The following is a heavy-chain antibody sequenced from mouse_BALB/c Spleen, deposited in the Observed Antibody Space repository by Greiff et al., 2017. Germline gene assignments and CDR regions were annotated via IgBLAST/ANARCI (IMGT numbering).Heavy chain of an antibody. CDR3: TRSDYGRMDY. V-gene: IGHV1-5*01. Sequence: VQLKQSGTVLARPGASVKMSCKASGYSFTSYWMHWVKQRPGQGLEWIGAIYPGNSDTSYNQKFKGKAKLTPVTSASTAYMELSSLTNEDSAVYYCTRSDYGRMDYWGQGTSVTVSS. CDR2: IYPGNSDT. J-gene: IGHJ4*01. D-gene: IGHD1-1*01. CDR1: GYSFTSYW.